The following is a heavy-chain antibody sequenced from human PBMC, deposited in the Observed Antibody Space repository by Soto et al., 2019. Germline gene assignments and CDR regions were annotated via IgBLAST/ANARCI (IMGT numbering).Heavy chain of an antibody. CDR2: INHSGST. Sequence: SETLSLTCAVYGGSFSGYYWSWIRQPPGKGLEWIGEINHSGSTNYNPSLKSRVTISVDTSKNQFSLKLSSVTAADTAVYYCARGHYGGNSDGWGQGTLVTVSS. J-gene: IGHJ4*02. CDR1: GGSFSGYY. CDR3: ARGHYGGNSDG. V-gene: IGHV4-34*01. D-gene: IGHD4-17*01.